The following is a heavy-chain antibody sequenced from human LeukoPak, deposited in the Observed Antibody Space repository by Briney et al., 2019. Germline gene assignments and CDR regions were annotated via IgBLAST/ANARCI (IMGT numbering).Heavy chain of an antibody. CDR2: VNHSGST. CDR1: GGSFSSYY. V-gene: IGHV4-34*01. D-gene: IGHD3-22*01. Sequence: SQSLSLTCAVYGGSFSSYYCGCIRQHPGNWLGWIGVVNHSGSTNYNPSLKSRVTISVDTSKNQFSLKLSSVTAADTAVYYCARGRSYYDSSGYYRTYYFDYWGQGTLVTVSS. CDR3: ARGRSYYDSSGYYRTYYFDY. J-gene: IGHJ4*02.